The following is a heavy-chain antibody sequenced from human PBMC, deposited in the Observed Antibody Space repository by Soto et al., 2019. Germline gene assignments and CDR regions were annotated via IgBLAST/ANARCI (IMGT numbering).Heavy chain of an antibody. CDR2: VYYSGST. V-gene: IGHV4-59*08. D-gene: IGHD5-18*01. CDR1: GGSISSYY. J-gene: IGHJ2*01. CDR3: ARPYGEGYAYGWWYFDV. Sequence: SETLSLTCTVSGGSISSYYWSWIRQPPGKGLERIGYVYYSGSTHYNPSLESRVTISVDTSKNQFSLKLSSVTAADTAVYYCARPYGEGYAYGWWYFDVWGRGTLVTVSS.